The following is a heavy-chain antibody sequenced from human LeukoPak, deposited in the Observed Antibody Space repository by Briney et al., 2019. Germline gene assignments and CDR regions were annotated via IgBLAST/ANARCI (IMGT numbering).Heavy chain of an antibody. CDR2: INHSGST. V-gene: IGHV4-34*01. D-gene: IGHD6-6*01. CDR3: ARGRRIAARPPFDY. Sequence: PETLSLTCAVYGGSFSGYYWSWIRQPPGKGLEWIGEINHSGSTNYSPSLKSRVTISVDTSKNQFSLKLSSVTAADTAVYYCARGRRIAARPPFDYWGQGTLVTVSS. CDR1: GGSFSGYY. J-gene: IGHJ4*02.